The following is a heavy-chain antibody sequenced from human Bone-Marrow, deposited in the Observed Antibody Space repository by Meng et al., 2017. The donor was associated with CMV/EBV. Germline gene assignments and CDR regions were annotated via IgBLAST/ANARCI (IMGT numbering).Heavy chain of an antibody. V-gene: IGHV4-39*07. Sequence: SETLSLTCTVSGGSISSSSYYWGWIRQPPGKGLEWIGSIYYSGSTYYNPSLKSRVTISVDTSKNQFSLKLSSVTAADTAMYYCARAGEAGKRDAFDIWGQGTMVTVSS. CDR1: GGSISSSSYY. J-gene: IGHJ3*02. D-gene: IGHD6-13*01. CDR2: IYYSGST. CDR3: ARAGEAGKRDAFDI.